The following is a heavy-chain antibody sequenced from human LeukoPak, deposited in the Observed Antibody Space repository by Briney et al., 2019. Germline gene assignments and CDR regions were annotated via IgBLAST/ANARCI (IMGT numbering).Heavy chain of an antibody. J-gene: IGHJ4*02. D-gene: IGHD3-16*01. CDR2: ISINGGGT. CDR1: GFTFSNYA. CDR3: AKVGIGGGYYFDY. Sequence: GGSLRLSCAASGFTFSNYAMSWVRQAPGKGLEWVSSISINGGGTYYADSVRGRFTISRDNSKNMLYLQMNSLRAEDTAVYYCAKVGIGGGYYFDYWGQGTLVTVSS. V-gene: IGHV3-23*01.